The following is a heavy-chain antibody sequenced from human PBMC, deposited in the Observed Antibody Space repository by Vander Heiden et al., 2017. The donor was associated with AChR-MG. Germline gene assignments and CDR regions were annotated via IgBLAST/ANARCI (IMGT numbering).Heavy chain of an antibody. J-gene: IGHJ6*02. CDR2: ISSSSSTI. CDR1: GFTFGSYS. V-gene: IGHV3-48*02. CDR3: ARDPPATDCMDV. Sequence: EVQLVESGGGLVQPGGSLRLSCAASGFTFGSYSMNWVRQAPGKGLEWVSYISSSSSTIYYADAVKGRFTISRDNAKNSLYLQMNSLRDEDTAVYYCARDPPATDCMDVWGRGTTVTVSS. D-gene: IGHD4-4*01.